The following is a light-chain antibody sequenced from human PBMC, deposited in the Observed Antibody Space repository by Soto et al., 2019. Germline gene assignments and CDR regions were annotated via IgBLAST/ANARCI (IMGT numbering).Light chain of an antibody. Sequence: DIQMTQSPSSLSASVGDRVTITCQASHDITSYLNWYQHKPGKAPKLLIYDASILEAGVPSRFSGSGSGTDFTLTISSLEPEDFAVYYCQHYGGSSTFGQGTRVEVK. CDR3: QHYGGSST. V-gene: IGKV1-33*01. J-gene: IGKJ1*01. CDR2: DAS. CDR1: HDITSY.